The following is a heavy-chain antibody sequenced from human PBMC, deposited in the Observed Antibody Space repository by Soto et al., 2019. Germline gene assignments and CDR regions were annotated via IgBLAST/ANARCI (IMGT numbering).Heavy chain of an antibody. Sequence: QVQLVQSGVEVKKPGASVKVSCKASGYPFTSAGISWVRQTPEQELEWMGWISVYNGDTKYAQKFQGRVTMTTDTSTSTAYMELRSLTSDDTAVYYCARDLDISGSYYTDYWGQGTLVTVSA. D-gene: IGHD3-10*01. CDR1: GYPFTSAG. CDR2: ISVYNGDT. CDR3: ARDLDISGSYYTDY. J-gene: IGHJ4*02. V-gene: IGHV1-18*01.